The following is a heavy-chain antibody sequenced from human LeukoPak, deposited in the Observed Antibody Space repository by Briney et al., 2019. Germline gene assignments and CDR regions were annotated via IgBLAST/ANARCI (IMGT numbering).Heavy chain of an antibody. V-gene: IGHV3-33*01. J-gene: IGHJ4*02. D-gene: IGHD1-14*01. CDR3: TRYNNDHFDY. CDR2: IAYDGSRA. CDR1: GFTFGGYG. Sequence: RGSLRLSCAGSGFTFGGYGMHWFRQTPGKGLEWVAVIAYDGSRAFYADSVKGRFTISRDNSKNTMSVQMDDLRAEDTAVYYCTRYNNDHFDYWGQGTLVTVSS.